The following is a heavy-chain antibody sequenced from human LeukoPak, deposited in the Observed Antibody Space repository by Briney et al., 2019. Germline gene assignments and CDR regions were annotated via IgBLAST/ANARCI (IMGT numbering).Heavy chain of an antibody. V-gene: IGHV3-43*01. CDR2: ISRRGHT. CDR1: GFTFDRFT. Sequence: GGSLRLSCAASGFTFDRFTIHWVRQTPGKGLGWVSLISRRGHTFYADSVKGRFTISRDNSRNFVFLQMNSLRPEDTALYHCAKEVDCPSDCLFFHSWGQGTLVTVSS. CDR3: AKEVDCPSDCLFFHS. J-gene: IGHJ4*02. D-gene: IGHD2-21*02.